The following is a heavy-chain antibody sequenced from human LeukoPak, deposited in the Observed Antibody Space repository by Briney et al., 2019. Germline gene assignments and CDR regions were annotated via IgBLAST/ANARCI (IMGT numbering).Heavy chain of an antibody. D-gene: IGHD3-10*01. CDR3: ARDRWSLGYGSGSYYKEAWFDP. CDR1: SYSISSGYY. CDR2: IYYSGST. V-gene: IGHV4-61*01. J-gene: IGHJ5*02. Sequence: SETLSLTCTVSSYSISSGYYWGWIRQPPGKGLEWIGYIYYSGSTNYNPSLKSRVTISVDTSKNQFSLKLSSVTAADTAVYYCARDRWSLGYGSGSYYKEAWFDPWGQGTLVTVSS.